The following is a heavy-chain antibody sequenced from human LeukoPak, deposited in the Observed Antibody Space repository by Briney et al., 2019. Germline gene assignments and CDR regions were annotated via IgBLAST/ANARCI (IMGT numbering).Heavy chain of an antibody. J-gene: IGHJ6*02. CDR2: ISYDGSNK. CDR1: GFTFSSYA. D-gene: IGHD3-22*01. Sequence: GGSLRLSCAASGFTFSSYAMHWVRQAPGKGLKWVAVISYDGSNKYYADSVKGRFTISRDNSKNTLYLQMNSLRAEDTAVYYCARDYGIVVVSLLLDYGMDVWGQGTTVTVSS. CDR3: ARDYGIVVVSLLLDYGMDV. V-gene: IGHV3-30-3*01.